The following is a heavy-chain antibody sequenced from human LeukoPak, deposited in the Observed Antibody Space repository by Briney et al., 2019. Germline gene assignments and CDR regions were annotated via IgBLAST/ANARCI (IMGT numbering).Heavy chain of an antibody. CDR1: GFTLSDYY. D-gene: IGHD2-15*01. CDR2: ISRSGTR. V-gene: IGHV3-11*01. J-gene: IGHJ6*02. CDR3: ARDGVVVVDATDYYAMDV. Sequence: GGSLRLSCAASGFTLSDYYMTWIRQAPGKGLEWVSYISRSGTRYYADSVQGRFTISRDHAKNSVYLQMNSLRAEDTAVYYCARDGVVVVDATDYYAMDVWGQGTTVTVSS.